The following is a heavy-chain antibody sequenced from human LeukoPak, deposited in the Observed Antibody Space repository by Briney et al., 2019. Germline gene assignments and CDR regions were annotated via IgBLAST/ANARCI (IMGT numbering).Heavy chain of an antibody. CDR1: GGSISSYY. D-gene: IGHD3-10*01. CDR2: IYTSGST. CDR3: ARSDYYGSGHAAFDI. J-gene: IGHJ3*02. Sequence: SETLSLTCTVSGGSISSYYWSWIRQPAGKGLEWIGRIYTSGSTNYNPSLKSRVTMSVDTSKNQFSLKLSSVTAADTAVYYCARSDYYGSGHAAFDIWGQGTMVTVSS. V-gene: IGHV4-4*07.